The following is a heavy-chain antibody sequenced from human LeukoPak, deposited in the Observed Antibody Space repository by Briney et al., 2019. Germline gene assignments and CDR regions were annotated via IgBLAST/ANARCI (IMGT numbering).Heavy chain of an antibody. CDR1: GFTFSSYG. V-gene: IGHV3-30*07. CDR3: ARERDGRLFDY. J-gene: IGHJ4*02. Sequence: GGSLRLSCAASGFTFSSYGMHWVRQAPGKGLEWVAVISYDGSNKYYADSVKGRFTISRDNAKNSLHLQMNTLRAKDTAVYYCARERDGRLFDYWGQGTLVTVSS. D-gene: IGHD5-24*01. CDR2: ISYDGSNK.